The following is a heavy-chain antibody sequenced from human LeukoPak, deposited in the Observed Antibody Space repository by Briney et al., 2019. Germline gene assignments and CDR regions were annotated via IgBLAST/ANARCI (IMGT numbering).Heavy chain of an antibody. V-gene: IGHV3-13*01. J-gene: IGHJ1*01. CDR3: AKDSDYYHSSGYYYAYFQH. D-gene: IGHD3-22*01. Sequence: PGGSLRLSCAASGFTFSNYDMHWVRQPTRIGLDWVSPIGTAGDTYYPDSVKGRFTICRENAKSSLYLQMNSLRDEDTAVYYCAKDSDYYHSSGYYYAYFQHWGQGTLVTVSS. CDR1: GFTFSNYD. CDR2: IGTAGDT.